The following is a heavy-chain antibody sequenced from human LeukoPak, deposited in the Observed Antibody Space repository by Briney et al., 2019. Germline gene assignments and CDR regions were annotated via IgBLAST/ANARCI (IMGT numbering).Heavy chain of an antibody. V-gene: IGHV1-2*06. CDR2: INPNSGGT. Sequence: ASVKVSCKASGYTFTGYYMHWVRQAPGQGLEWMGRINPNSGGTNYAQKLQGRVTMTTDTSTSTAYMELRSLRSDDTAVYYCARDLAYYYDSSGYYYYWGQGTLVTVSS. D-gene: IGHD3-22*01. J-gene: IGHJ4*02. CDR1: GYTFTGYY. CDR3: ARDLAYYYDSSGYYYY.